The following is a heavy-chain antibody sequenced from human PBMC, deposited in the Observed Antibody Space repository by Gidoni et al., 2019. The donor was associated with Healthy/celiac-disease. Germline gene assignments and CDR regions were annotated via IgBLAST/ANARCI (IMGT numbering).Heavy chain of an antibody. J-gene: IGHJ6*02. D-gene: IGHD3-3*01. CDR1: GFTFSSYG. CDR3: ARDRELHYDFWSGYYTKTYYYYGMDV. CDR2: ISSSSSYI. V-gene: IGHV3-21*01. Sequence: EVQLVESGGGLVKPGGSLRLSCAASGFTFSSYGMNWLRQAPGKGLEWVSSISSSSSYIYYADSVKGRFTISRDNAKNSLYLQMNSLRAEDTAVYYCARDRELHYDFWSGYYTKTYYYYGMDVWGQGTTVTVSS.